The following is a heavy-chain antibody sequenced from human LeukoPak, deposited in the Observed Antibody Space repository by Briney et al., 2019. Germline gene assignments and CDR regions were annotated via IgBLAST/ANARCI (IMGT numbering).Heavy chain of an antibody. Sequence: GASVKASCKASGYTFTSYGISWVRQAPGQGLEWMGWISAYNGYTNYAQNLQGRVTMTTDTSTSTAYMELSSLRSEDTAVYYCALPYGSGSYVGFDPWGQGTLVTVSS. J-gene: IGHJ5*02. CDR1: GYTFTSYG. CDR3: ALPYGSGSYVGFDP. CDR2: ISAYNGYT. V-gene: IGHV1-18*01. D-gene: IGHD3-10*01.